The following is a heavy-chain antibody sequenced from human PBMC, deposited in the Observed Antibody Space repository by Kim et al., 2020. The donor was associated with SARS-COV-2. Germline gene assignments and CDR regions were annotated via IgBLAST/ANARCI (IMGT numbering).Heavy chain of an antibody. J-gene: IGHJ4*02. Sequence: SVKVSCKASGGTFSSYAISWVRQAPGQGLEWMGGIIPIFGTANYAQKFQGRVTITADESTSTAYMELSSLRSEDTAVYYCASTRIVGPKDFDYWGQGTLVTVSS. CDR1: GGTFSSYA. CDR2: IIPIFGTA. V-gene: IGHV1-69*13. D-gene: IGHD1-26*01. CDR3: ASTRIVGPKDFDY.